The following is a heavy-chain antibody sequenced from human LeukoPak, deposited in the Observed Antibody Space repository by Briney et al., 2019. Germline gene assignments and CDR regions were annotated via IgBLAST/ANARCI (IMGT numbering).Heavy chain of an antibody. V-gene: IGHV3-23*01. Sequence: GGSLRLSCAVSGFSFASFGDSWVRQAPGKGLGWVSTISGGGGDTYYADSVKGRFTISRDNSKNTLYLQMHSSRGEDATVYYCARDLLQYECLTGQSLFDYWDEGTLDTLSS. CDR1: GFSFASFG. D-gene: IGHD3-9*01. CDR3: ARDLLQYECLTGQSLFDY. CDR2: ISGGGGDT. J-gene: IGHJ4*02.